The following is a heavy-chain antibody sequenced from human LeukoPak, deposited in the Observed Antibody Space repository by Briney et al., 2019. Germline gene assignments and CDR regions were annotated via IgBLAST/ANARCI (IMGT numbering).Heavy chain of an antibody. D-gene: IGHD6-13*01. J-gene: IGHJ4*02. CDR3: ARDNSVAKYSTDY. CDR2: INPNSGGT. V-gene: IGHV1-2*02. CDR1: GYTFTGYY. Sequence: WASVKVSCKASGYTFTGYYMHWVRQAPGQGLEWMGWINPNSGGTNYAQKFQGRVTMTRDTSISTAYMELSRLRSDDTAVYYCARDNSVAKYSTDYWVQGTLVTVSS.